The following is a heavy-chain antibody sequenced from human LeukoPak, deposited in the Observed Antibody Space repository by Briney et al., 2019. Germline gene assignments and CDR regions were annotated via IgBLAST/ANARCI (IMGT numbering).Heavy chain of an antibody. J-gene: IGHJ4*02. CDR1: GFIFSKYG. CDR3: AKEPAEYTSGWYFDD. CDR2: IAHDGSIK. Sequence: GGSLRLSCAASGFIFSKYGMQWVRQTPGKGLEWLTVIAHDGSIKHYADSVKGRFTVSRDNSKNTMYLQMNSLRSEDTAVYFCAKEPAEYTSGWYFDDWGQGTLVTVSS. V-gene: IGHV3-30*18. D-gene: IGHD6-19*01.